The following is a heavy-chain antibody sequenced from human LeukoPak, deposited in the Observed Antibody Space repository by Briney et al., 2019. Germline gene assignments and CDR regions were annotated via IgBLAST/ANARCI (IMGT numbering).Heavy chain of an antibody. CDR2: ISSSSSHI. CDR1: GFTFSSYS. V-gene: IGHV3-21*01. Sequence: GGSLRLSCAASGFTFSSYSMNWIRQAPGKGLEWVSFISSSSSHIYYADSVKGRFTISRDNAKNSLYLQMNSLRAEDTAVYYCARGDSSGSYSVFDYWGQGTLVTVSS. D-gene: IGHD1-26*01. CDR3: ARGDSSGSYSVFDY. J-gene: IGHJ4*02.